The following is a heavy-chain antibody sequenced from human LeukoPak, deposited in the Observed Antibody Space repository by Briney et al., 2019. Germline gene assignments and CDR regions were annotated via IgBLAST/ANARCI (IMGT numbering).Heavy chain of an antibody. CDR2: ISASGGGT. J-gene: IGHJ4*02. CDR3: AKGKYHDSSGTFDY. D-gene: IGHD3-22*01. CDR1: GFTFNIYA. V-gene: IGHV3-23*01. Sequence: PGGSLRLSCAVSGFTFNIYAMSWVRQAPGKGLEWVSRISASGGGTFYAGSVEGRFIISRDNSKNTLSLQMNSLRAEDTAIYYCAKGKYHDSSGTFDYWGQGTLVTVSS.